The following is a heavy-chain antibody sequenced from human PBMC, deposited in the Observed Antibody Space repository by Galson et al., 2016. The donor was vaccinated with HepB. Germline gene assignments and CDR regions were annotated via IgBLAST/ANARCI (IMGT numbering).Heavy chain of an antibody. CDR3: ARDAYYYDSSGYNSPFDY. CDR2: MSPYSGNS. V-gene: IGHV1-8*01. CDR1: GYTFPSHD. Sequence: SCKASGYTFPSHDINWVRQATGQGLEWMGWMSPYSGNSGYAQKFQGRVTMTRNTSLSTAYMELSSLGSEDTAVYYCARDAYYYDSSGYNSPFDYWGQGTLVTVSS. D-gene: IGHD3-22*01. J-gene: IGHJ4*02.